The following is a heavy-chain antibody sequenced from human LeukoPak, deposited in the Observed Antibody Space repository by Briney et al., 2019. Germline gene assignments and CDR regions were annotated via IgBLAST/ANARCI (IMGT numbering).Heavy chain of an antibody. CDR2: IRYDGSNK. J-gene: IGHJ6*03. Sequence: GGSLRLSCAASGFTFSSYGMHWVRQAPGKGLEWVAFIRYDGSNKYYADSVKGRFTISRDNSKNTLYLQMNSLRAEDTAVYYCAREDYDILTGYSGYMDVWGKGTTVTISS. CDR1: GFTFSSYG. CDR3: AREDYDILTGYSGYMDV. D-gene: IGHD3-9*01. V-gene: IGHV3-30*02.